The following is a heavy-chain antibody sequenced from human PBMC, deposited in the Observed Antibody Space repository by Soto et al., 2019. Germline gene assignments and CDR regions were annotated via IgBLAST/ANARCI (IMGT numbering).Heavy chain of an antibody. V-gene: IGHV5-51*01. CDR1: GYSFTSYW. D-gene: IGHD6-19*01. CDR3: ARQRLVNAFDI. CDR2: IYPGDSDT. J-gene: IGHJ3*02. Sequence: VECLTISCKVSGYSFTSYWIVWVRQMPGKGLEWMGIIYPGDSDTRYSPSFQGQVTISSDKSISTAYLQWSSLKASDTAMYYCARQRLVNAFDIWGQGTMVTVSS.